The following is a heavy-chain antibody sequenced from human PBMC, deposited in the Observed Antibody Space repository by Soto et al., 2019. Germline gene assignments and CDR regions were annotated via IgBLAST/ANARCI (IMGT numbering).Heavy chain of an antibody. CDR2: IAHDGNAK. J-gene: IGHJ4*02. Sequence: EVQLVESGGGLVQPGGSLRLSCAASGFTFSNYWMSWVRQSPGKGLEWVANIAHDGNAKDYLDSVRGRFTVSRDNAKNSLHLQMNSLRAEDTAVYYCSRVSDSRDTSDYRGRGTLVTVSA. CDR3: SRVSDSRDTSDY. D-gene: IGHD2-21*02. V-gene: IGHV3-7*04. CDR1: GFTFSNYW.